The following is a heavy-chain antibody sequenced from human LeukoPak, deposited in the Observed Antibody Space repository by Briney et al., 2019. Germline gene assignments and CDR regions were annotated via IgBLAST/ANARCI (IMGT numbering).Heavy chain of an antibody. V-gene: IGHV4-4*07. D-gene: IGHD3-22*01. Sequence: PSETLSLTCTVSGGSISSYYWSWIRQPAGKGLEWIGRIYTSGSTNYNPSLKSRVTMSVDTSKNQFSLKLSSVTAADTAVYYCARDYHDSSGYYWWYFDYWGQGTLVTVSS. CDR3: ARDYHDSSGYYWWYFDY. CDR2: IYTSGST. CDR1: GGSISSYY. J-gene: IGHJ4*02.